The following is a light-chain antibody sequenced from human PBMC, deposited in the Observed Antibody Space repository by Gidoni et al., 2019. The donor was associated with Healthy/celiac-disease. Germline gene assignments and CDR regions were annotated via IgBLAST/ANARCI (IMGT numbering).Light chain of an antibody. Sequence: DIQMTQSPSSLSASVGDRVTITCQASQDISNYLNWYQQKPGKAPKLLIYDASNLETGVPSRFSGSGAWTDFTFTISSLQPEDISTYYCQQYDNLLSITFGQGTRLDIK. CDR1: QDISNY. J-gene: IGKJ5*01. CDR3: QQYDNLLSIT. V-gene: IGKV1-33*01. CDR2: DAS.